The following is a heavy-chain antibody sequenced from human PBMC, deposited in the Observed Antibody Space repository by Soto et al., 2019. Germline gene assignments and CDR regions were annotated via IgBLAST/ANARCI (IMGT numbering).Heavy chain of an antibody. CDR3: SRESPHTFFFDY. J-gene: IGHJ4*02. V-gene: IGHV1-46*03. CDR1: GYSFTDYY. D-gene: IGHD3-16*01. CDR2: IKISGGGST. Sequence: QVQVEQSGAEVKEPGASVKVYCKASGYSFTDYYIHWVRQARGQGLEWMGVIKISGGGSTTFAQKFQGMVTLTGDTSTATVYMELSSLRSEDTAVYYCSRESPHTFFFDYWGQGTLVTISS.